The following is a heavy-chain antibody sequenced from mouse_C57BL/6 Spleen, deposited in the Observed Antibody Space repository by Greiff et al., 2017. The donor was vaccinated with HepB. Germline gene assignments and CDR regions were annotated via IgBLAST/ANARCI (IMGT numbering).Heavy chain of an antibody. V-gene: IGHV5-9-1*02. CDR2: ISSGGDYI. J-gene: IGHJ2*01. CDR3: TRDVYDGYYDY. D-gene: IGHD2-3*01. CDR1: GFTFSSYA. Sequence: EVNVVESGEGLVKPGGSLKLSCAASGFTFSSYAMSWVRQTPEKRLEWVAYISSGGDYIYYADTVKGRFTISRDNARNTLYLQMSSLKSEDTAMYYCTRDVYDGYYDYWGQGTTLTVSS.